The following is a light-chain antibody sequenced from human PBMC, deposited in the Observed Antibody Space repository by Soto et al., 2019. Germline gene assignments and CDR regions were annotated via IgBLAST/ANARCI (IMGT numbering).Light chain of an antibody. CDR2: GNS. Sequence: QSVLTQPPSVSGAPGQRVTISCTGSSSNIGAGYDVHWYQQLPGTAPKLLIYGNSNRPSGVPDRFSGSKSGTSASLAITGLQAEDEADYYCQSYESSLSGSEVFGTG. CDR1: SSNIGAGYD. CDR3: QSYESSLSGSEV. V-gene: IGLV1-40*01. J-gene: IGLJ1*01.